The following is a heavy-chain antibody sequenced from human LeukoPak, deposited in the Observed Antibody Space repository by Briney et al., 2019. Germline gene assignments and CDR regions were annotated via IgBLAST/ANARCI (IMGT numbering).Heavy chain of an antibody. V-gene: IGHV1-69*06. D-gene: IGHD2-2*01. CDR2: IIPIFGTA. J-gene: IGHJ3*02. CDR1: GYTFTSYG. CDR3: ARLVPAAMGDAFDI. Sequence: SVKVSCKASGYTFTSYGISWVRQAPGQGLEWMGGIIPIFGTANYAQKFQGRVTITADKSTSTAYMELSSLRSEDTAVYYCARLVPAAMGDAFDIWGQGTMVTVSS.